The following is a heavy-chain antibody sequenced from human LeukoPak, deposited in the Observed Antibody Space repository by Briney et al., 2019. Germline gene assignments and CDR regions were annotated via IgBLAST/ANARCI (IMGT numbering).Heavy chain of an antibody. CDR1: GGSISSSTW. CDR3: ATKGYCSSSCYSAFDY. CDR2: IYHSGST. J-gene: IGHJ4*02. D-gene: IGHD2-2*01. V-gene: IGHV4-4*02. Sequence: SGTLSLTCAVSGGSISSSTWWSWVRQPPGKGLEWIGEIYHSGSTNYNPSLKSRVTISVDKSKNQFSLKLTSVTAADTAVYYCATKGYCSSSCYSAFDYWGQGTLVTVSS.